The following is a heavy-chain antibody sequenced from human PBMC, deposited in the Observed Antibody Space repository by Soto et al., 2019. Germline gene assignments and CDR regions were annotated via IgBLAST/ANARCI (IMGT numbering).Heavy chain of an antibody. D-gene: IGHD5-18*01. CDR1: GFIVSNAW. J-gene: IGHJ4*02. Sequence: PGGSLRLSCAASGFIVSNAWMSWVRQAPGKGLELVGRIKKSADGGTTDYAAPVEGRFTISRDDSKNTLFLQMNSLRPEDIAVYYCTTNPVGYRYFDYWGQGTLVTVSS. CDR3: TTNPVGYRYFDY. CDR2: IKKSADGGTT. V-gene: IGHV3-15*01.